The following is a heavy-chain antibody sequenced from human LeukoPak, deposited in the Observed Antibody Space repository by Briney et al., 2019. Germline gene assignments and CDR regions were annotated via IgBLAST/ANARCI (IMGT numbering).Heavy chain of an antibody. CDR2: ISYDGSNK. CDR1: RFTLHSYA. V-gene: IGHV3-30*04. J-gene: IGHJ4*02. CDR3: ARDRVENGPPDY. Sequence: GALRLSRAASRFTLHSYALHWVRQAPAKGLEWVAVISYDGSNKYYADSVKGRFTISRDNSKNTLYLQMNSLRAEDTAVYYCARDRVENGPPDYWGQGTLVTVSS. D-gene: IGHD3-10*01.